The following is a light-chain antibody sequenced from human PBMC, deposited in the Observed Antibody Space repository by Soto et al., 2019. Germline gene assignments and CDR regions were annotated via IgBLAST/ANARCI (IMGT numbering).Light chain of an antibody. CDR3: LVWDSRSEHYV. CDR2: DDS. V-gene: IGLV3-21*02. J-gene: IGLJ1*01. CDR1: NIGSKS. Sequence: SSELTQSPSVSVAPGQTVSITCGGSNIGSKSVHWYQQKPGQAPVLVVYDDSDRRSGIPERFSGSNSGNTATLTITRVEAGDEADYHCLVWDSRSEHYVFGTGTKLTVL.